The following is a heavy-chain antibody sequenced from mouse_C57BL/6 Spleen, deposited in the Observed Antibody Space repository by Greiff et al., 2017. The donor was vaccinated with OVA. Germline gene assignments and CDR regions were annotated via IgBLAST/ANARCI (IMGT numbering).Heavy chain of an antibody. V-gene: IGHV3-6*01. J-gene: IGHJ3*01. Sequence: EVKLMESGPGLVKPSQSLSLTCSVTGYSITSGYYWNWIRQFPGNKLEWMGYISYDGSNNYNPSLKNRISITRDTSKNQFFLKLNSVTTEDTATYYCARDPGPEAWFAYWGQGTLVTVSA. CDR3: ARDPGPEAWFAY. D-gene: IGHD3-2*02. CDR1: GYSITSGYY. CDR2: ISYDGSN.